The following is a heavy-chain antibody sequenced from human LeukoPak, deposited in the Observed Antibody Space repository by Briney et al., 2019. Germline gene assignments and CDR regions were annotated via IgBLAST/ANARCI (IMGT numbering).Heavy chain of an antibody. CDR3: AAGSPRAAADH. D-gene: IGHD6-13*01. CDR2: IVVGSGNT. CDR1: GFTFTSSA. J-gene: IGHJ4*02. V-gene: IGHV1-58*01. Sequence: SVKVSCEASGFTFTSSAVQWVRQARGQRLEWIGWIVVGSGNTNYAQKFQERVTITRDMSTSTAYMELSSLRSEDTAVHYCAAGSPRAAADHWGQGTLVTVSS.